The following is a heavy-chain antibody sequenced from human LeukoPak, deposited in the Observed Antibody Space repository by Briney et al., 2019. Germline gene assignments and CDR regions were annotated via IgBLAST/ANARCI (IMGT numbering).Heavy chain of an antibody. V-gene: IGHV1-18*01. CDR3: ARVGYSNSYDY. Sequence: PRASVKVSCKASGYTFTSYGISWVRQAPGQGLEWMGWISAYNGNTNYAQKLQGRVTMTTDTSTSTVYMELRSLRSDDTAVYFCARVGYSNSYDYWGQGTLVTVSS. D-gene: IGHD4-11*01. CDR1: GYTFTSYG. J-gene: IGHJ4*02. CDR2: ISAYNGNT.